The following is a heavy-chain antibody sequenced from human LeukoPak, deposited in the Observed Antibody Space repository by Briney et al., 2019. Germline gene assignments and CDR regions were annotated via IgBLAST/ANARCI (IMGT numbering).Heavy chain of an antibody. CDR1: GGSISSGDYY. V-gene: IGHV4-30-4*08. CDR3: ARRDFWSGYYDY. D-gene: IGHD3-3*01. J-gene: IGHJ4*02. Sequence: SETLSLTCTVSGGSISSGDYYWSWIRQPPGKGLEWIGYIYYSGSTYYNPSLKSRVTISVDTSKNQFSLKLTSVTAADTAIYYCARRDFWSGYYDYWGQGTLVTVS. CDR2: IYYSGST.